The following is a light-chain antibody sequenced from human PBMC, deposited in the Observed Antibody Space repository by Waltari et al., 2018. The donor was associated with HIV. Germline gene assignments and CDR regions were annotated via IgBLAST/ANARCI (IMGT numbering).Light chain of an antibody. J-gene: IGLJ2*01. Sequence: QSALTQPASVSGSPGQSITITCPGTSSDGGNYNLFSWYQQPPGKAPKLIIYEAIKRPSGVSDRISGSKSASTASLTISGLQADDEADYFCSSYGGSSIWLFGGGTKLTVL. CDR3: SSYGGSSIWL. CDR2: EAI. V-gene: IGLV2-23*01. CDR1: SSDGGNYNL.